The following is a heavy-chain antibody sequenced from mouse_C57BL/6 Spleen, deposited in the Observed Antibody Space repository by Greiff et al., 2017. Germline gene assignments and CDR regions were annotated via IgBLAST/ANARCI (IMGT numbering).Heavy chain of an antibody. V-gene: IGHV1-82*01. CDR2: IYPGDGDT. J-gene: IGHJ1*03. Sequence: VQLQQSGPELVKSGASVKISCKASGYAFSSSWMNWVKQRPGKGLEWIGRIYPGDGDTNYNGKFKGKATLTADKSSSTAYMQLSSLTSEDSAVYFCARSYWYFDVWGTGTTVTVSS. CDR1: GYAFSSSW. CDR3: ARSYWYFDV.